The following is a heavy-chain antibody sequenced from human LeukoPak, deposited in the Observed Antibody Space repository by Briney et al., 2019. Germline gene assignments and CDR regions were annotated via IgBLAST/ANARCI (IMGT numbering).Heavy chain of an antibody. J-gene: IGHJ3*02. V-gene: IGHV5-51*01. CDR1: GYRFTSYW. D-gene: IGHD4-17*01. CDR3: ARPEEHGDYVHDAFDI. Sequence: GESLQSSCKASGYRFTSYWIGWVRQMPGKGLEWMGIIYPGDSDTRYSSSFQGQVTISADKSISTAYLQWSSLKASDTAMYYCARPEEHGDYVHDAFDIWGQGTMVTISS. CDR2: IYPGDSDT.